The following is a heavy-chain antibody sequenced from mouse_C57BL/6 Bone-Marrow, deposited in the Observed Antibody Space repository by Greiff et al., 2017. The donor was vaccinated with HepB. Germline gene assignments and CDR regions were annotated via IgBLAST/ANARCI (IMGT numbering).Heavy chain of an antibody. CDR2: IYPGSGST. Sequence: QVQLKQPGAELVKPGASVKMSCKASGYTFTSYWITWVKQRPGQGLEWIGDIYPGSGSTNYNEKFKSKATLTVDTSSSTAYMQLSSLTSEDSTVYYCARKGFAYWGQGTLVTVSA. J-gene: IGHJ3*01. V-gene: IGHV1-55*01. CDR3: ARKGFAY. CDR1: GYTFTSYW.